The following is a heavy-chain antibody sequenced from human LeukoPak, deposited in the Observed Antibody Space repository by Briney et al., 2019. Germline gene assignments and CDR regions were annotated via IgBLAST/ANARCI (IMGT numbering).Heavy chain of an antibody. J-gene: IGHJ5*02. CDR1: GFTFSSYW. D-gene: IGHD6-13*01. V-gene: IGHV3-7*01. CDR3: AKSSRSSWFDP. CDR2: IKQDGSEK. Sequence: GGSLRLSCAASGFTFSSYWMSWVRQAPGKGLEWVANIKQDGSEKYYVDSVKGRFTISRDSAKNSLYLQMNSLRAEDTAVYYCAKSSRSSWFDPWGQGTLVTASS.